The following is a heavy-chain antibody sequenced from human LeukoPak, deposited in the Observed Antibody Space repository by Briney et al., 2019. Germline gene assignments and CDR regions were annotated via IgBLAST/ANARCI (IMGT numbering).Heavy chain of an antibody. V-gene: IGHV3-21*01. CDR1: GFIFSTYS. CDR2: ISSSTSYI. Sequence: GGSLRLSCAASGFIFSTYSMNWVRQAPGKGLEWVSSISSSTSYIYYADSVKGRFTISRDNAKNSLYLQMNTLRAEDTAVYYCARDLGYSSGPNYWGQGTRVTVSS. D-gene: IGHD6-19*01. J-gene: IGHJ4*02. CDR3: ARDLGYSSGPNY.